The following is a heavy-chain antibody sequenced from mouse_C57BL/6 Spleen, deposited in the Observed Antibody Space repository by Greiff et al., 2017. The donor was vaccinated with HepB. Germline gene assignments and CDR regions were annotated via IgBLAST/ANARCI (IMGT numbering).Heavy chain of an antibody. CDR2: INYDGSST. CDR1: GFTFSDYY. J-gene: IGHJ2*01. V-gene: IGHV5-16*01. CDR3: ARDYDYDGGFDY. D-gene: IGHD2-4*01. Sequence: EVHLVESEGGLVQPGSSMKLSCTASGFTFSDYYMAWVRQVPEKGLEWVANINYDGSSTYYLDSLKSRFIISRDNAKNILYLQMSSLKSEDTATYYCARDYDYDGGFDYWGQGTTLTVSS.